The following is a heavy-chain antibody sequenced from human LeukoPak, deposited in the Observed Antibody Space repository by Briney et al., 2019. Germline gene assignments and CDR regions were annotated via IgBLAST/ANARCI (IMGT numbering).Heavy chain of an antibody. Sequence: GGSLRLSCAASGFTFTDYYMGWIRQAPGRGLEWISYISNSGSWTRYADSVKGRFTISRDNSKNTLYLQMNSLRAEDTAVYYCAKDSLTEGWFDPWGQGTLVTVSS. CDR1: GFTFTDYY. D-gene: IGHD1-14*01. J-gene: IGHJ5*02. CDR2: ISNSGSWT. CDR3: AKDSLTEGWFDP. V-gene: IGHV3-11*06.